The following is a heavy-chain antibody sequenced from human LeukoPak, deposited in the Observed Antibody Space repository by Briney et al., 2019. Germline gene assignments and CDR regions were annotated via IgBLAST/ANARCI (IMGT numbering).Heavy chain of an antibody. V-gene: IGHV3-48*02. D-gene: IGHD3-9*01. Sequence: GGSLRLSCAASGFTFSDYVMSWVRQAPGKGLEWVSYINHNGEMIYYADSVKGRFTISRDTAKKTLYLQMNSLRDDDTALYYCVRDNDWAFHYWGQGTLVTVSS. J-gene: IGHJ4*02. CDR3: VRDNDWAFHY. CDR1: GFTFSDYV. CDR2: INHNGEMI.